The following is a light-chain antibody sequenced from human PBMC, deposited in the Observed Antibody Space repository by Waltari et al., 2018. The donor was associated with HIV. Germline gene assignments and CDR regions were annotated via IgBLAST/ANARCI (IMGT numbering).Light chain of an antibody. V-gene: IGKV1-9*01. J-gene: IGKJ5*01. Sequence: DIQLTQSPSFLSASVGDRVTINCRASRDIATYLVWYQQKPGKAPRLLIHAASTLQSGVPSRFSGSGSGTEFTLTISSPQPEDFATYSCQQLHTYPLTFAQGTRVEIE. CDR3: QQLHTYPLT. CDR2: AAS. CDR1: RDIATY.